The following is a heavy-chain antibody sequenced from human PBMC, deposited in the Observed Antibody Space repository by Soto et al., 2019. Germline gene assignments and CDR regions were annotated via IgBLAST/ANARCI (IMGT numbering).Heavy chain of an antibody. V-gene: IGHV1-18*01. D-gene: IGHD3-10*01. CDR2: ISTYNGNT. CDR3: ARDLDGSGSYYTGY. Sequence: ASVKVSCKASGYIFITYGISWVRQAPGQGLEWMGRISTYNGNTNYAQNLQGRVTMTADTSTNTAYMELRSLRSDDTAVYYCARDLDGSGSYYTGYWGQGTLVTVSS. J-gene: IGHJ4*02. CDR1: GYIFITYG.